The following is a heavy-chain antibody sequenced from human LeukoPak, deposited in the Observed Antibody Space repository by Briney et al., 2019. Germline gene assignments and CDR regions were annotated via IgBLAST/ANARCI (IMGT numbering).Heavy chain of an antibody. V-gene: IGHV3-23*01. CDR2: ISGSGGST. Sequence: GGSLRLSCAASGFTFSNYAMSWVRQAPGKGLEWVSGISGSGGSTYYADSVKGRFTISRDNSKNTLYLQMNTLRAEDTAIYYCAKXLFDYYDRSGXXYFDCWGQXXXVXVS. CDR1: GFTFSNYA. CDR3: AKXLFDYYDRSGXXYFDC. D-gene: IGHD3-22*01. J-gene: IGHJ4*02.